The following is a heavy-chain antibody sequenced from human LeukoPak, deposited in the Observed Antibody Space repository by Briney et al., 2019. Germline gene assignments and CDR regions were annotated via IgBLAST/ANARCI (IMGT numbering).Heavy chain of an antibody. V-gene: IGHV3-30*02. J-gene: IGHJ4*02. CDR2: IRYDGSNK. CDR3: AKPPPYYYDSSGYYPD. D-gene: IGHD3-22*01. CDR1: GFTFSSYG. Sequence: PGGSLRLSCAASGFTFSSYGMHWVRQAPGKGLEWVAFIRYDGSNKYYADSVKGRFTISRDNSKNTLYLQMNSLRAEDTAVYYCAKPPPYYYDSSGYYPDWGQGTLVTVSS.